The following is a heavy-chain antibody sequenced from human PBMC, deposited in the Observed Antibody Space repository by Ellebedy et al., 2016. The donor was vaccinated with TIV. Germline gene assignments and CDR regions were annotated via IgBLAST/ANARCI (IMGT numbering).Heavy chain of an antibody. CDR2: ISNDGRSK. V-gene: IGHV3-30*03. CDR1: GFTFSSYW. Sequence: GESLKISCAASGFTFSSYWMHWVRQAPGKGLEWVANISNDGRSKKYGDSVRGRFTISRDNSKSTLYLQMDSLRDDDTAVYYCAPGGTTKVKKGFGYWGQGTLVTVSS. J-gene: IGHJ4*02. CDR3: APGGTTKVKKGFGY. D-gene: IGHD3-16*01.